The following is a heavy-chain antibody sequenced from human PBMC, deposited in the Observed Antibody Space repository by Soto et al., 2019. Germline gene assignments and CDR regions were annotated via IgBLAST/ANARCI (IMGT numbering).Heavy chain of an antibody. Sequence: GASVKVSCKASGYTFTSYAMHWVRQAPGQRLEWMGWINAGNGNTEYSQKFQGRDTITRDTSASTAYMELSSLRSEDTAMYYCARASKAAAGFDPWSQGTLVTVSS. V-gene: IGHV1-3*01. D-gene: IGHD6-13*01. CDR2: INAGNGNT. CDR3: ARASKAAAGFDP. CDR1: GYTFTSYA. J-gene: IGHJ5*02.